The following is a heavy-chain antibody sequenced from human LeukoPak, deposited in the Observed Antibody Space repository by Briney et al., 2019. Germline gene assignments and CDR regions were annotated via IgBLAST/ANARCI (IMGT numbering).Heavy chain of an antibody. J-gene: IGHJ4*02. CDR3: AKEIVVTAHLYYFDY. V-gene: IGHV3-30*18. CDR2: ISYGGSNK. D-gene: IGHD2-21*02. CDR1: GFTFSSYG. Sequence: GGSLRLSCAASGFTFSSYGMHWVRQAPGKGLEWVAVISYGGSNKYYADSVKGRFTISRDNSKNTLYLQMNSLRAEDTAVYYCAKEIVVTAHLYYFDYWGQGTLVTVSS.